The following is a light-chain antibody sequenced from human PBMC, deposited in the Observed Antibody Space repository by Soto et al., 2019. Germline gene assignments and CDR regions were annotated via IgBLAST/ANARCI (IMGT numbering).Light chain of an antibody. CDR3: QQYNSYPYT. CDR1: QSISSW. J-gene: IGKJ2*01. CDR2: KAS. Sequence: DIQMTQSPSTLSASVGDRVTITCRASQSISSWLAWYQQKPGKAPKLLIYKASSLESGVPSRFGGSGSGTELTLTISSLQPDDFATYYCQQYNSYPYTFGQGNKLEIK. V-gene: IGKV1-5*03.